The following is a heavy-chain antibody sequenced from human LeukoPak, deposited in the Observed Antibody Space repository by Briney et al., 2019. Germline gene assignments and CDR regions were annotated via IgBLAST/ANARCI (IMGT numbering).Heavy chain of an antibody. CDR1: GFGFSNFW. D-gene: IGHD3-10*02. CDR3: AELGITMIGGV. CDR2: IKEDGSLK. Sequence: GSLGLSCAASGFGFSNFWMSWVRQAPGKGPEWVANIKEDGSLKNYVDSVKGRFTISRDNAKNSLYLQMNSLRAEDTAVYYCAELGITMIGGVWGKGTTVTISS. V-gene: IGHV3-7*01. J-gene: IGHJ6*04.